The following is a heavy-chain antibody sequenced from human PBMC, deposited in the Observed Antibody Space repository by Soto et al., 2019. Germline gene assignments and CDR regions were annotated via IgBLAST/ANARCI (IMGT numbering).Heavy chain of an antibody. CDR1: GGTTSSYA. J-gene: IGHJ6*02. V-gene: IGHV1-69*06. CDR2: IIPIFGTT. Sequence: QVQLVQSGAEVKKPGSSVKVSCKASGGTTSSYAISWMRQAPGPGLEWMGGIIPIFGTTSYAQKFQGRVTITSDKATDTVYLEVSSLRSEDTAVYYCAGYWPRDSSSFSRLYYGMAVWGQGTTVTVSS. CDR3: AGYWPRDSSSFSRLYYGMAV. D-gene: IGHD6-6*01.